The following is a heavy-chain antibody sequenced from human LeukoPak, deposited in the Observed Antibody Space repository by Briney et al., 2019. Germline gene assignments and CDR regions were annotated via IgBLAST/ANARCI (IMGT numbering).Heavy chain of an antibody. V-gene: IGHV1-8*03. CDR1: GYTFTSYD. J-gene: IGHJ3*02. CDR2: MNPNSGNT. Sequence: ASVKASCKASGYTFTSYDINWVRQATGQGLEWMGWMNPNSGNTGYAQKFQGRVTITRNTSISTAYMELSSLRSEDTAVYYCARTTIFGVVTTYDAFDIWGQGTMVTVSS. D-gene: IGHD3-3*01. CDR3: ARTTIFGVVTTYDAFDI.